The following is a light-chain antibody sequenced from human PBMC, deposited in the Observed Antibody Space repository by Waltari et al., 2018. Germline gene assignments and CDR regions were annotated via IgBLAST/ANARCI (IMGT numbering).Light chain of an antibody. CDR3: SSFTKNSLYV. CDR1: RNDVGGYNF. CDR2: YVS. Sequence: QSALTQPASVSGSPGQSLTISCPGTRNDVGGYNFFSWYQQHPGKAPQLIIYYVSDRPSGVSNRFSGSKSDNTASLTISGLQAEDEADYYCSSFTKNSLYVFGTGTKVTVL. J-gene: IGLJ1*01. V-gene: IGLV2-14*03.